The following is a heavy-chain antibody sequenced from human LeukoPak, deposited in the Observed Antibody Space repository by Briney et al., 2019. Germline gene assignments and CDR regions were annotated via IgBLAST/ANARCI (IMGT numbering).Heavy chain of an antibody. D-gene: IGHD2-2*01. J-gene: IGHJ3*02. CDR1: GFTFSSYE. CDR3: AREASSDAFDI. V-gene: IGHV3-48*03. CDR2: ISSSGSTI. Sequence: PGGSLRLSCAASGFTFSSYEMNWVRQAPGKGLEWVSYISSSGSTIYYADSVKGRFTISRDNAKNSLYLQMNSLRAEDTAVYYCAREASSDAFDIWGQGTMVTVSS.